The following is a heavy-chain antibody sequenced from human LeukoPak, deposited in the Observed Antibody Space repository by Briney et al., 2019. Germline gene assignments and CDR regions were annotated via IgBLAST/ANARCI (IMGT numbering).Heavy chain of an antibody. CDR2: IIPIFGTA. CDR1: GGTFSSYA. D-gene: IGHD1-26*01. V-gene: IGHV1-69*05. CDR3: ASEWTSGSYGGYFDY. J-gene: IGHJ4*02. Sequence: SVKVSCKASGGTFSSYAISLVRQAPGQGLEWMGGIIPIFGTANYVQKFQGRVTITTGESTSTAYMELSSLRSEDTAVYYCASEWTSGSYGGYFDYWGQGTLVTVSS.